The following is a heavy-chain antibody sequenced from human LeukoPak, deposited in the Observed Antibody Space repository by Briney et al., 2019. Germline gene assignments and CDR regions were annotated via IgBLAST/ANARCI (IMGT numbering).Heavy chain of an antibody. CDR2: INPGDSDT. J-gene: IGHJ5*02. V-gene: IGHV5-51*01. CDR3: ARQPGAGWFDP. Sequence: GGSLKISCQASGYSFTSSWIGWARQMPGKGLEWMAIINPGDSDTRYSPSFQGQVTISADKSISTVYSQWGSLKASDTAMYYCARQPGAGWFDPWGQGTLVTVSS. D-gene: IGHD3-10*01. CDR1: GYSFTSSW.